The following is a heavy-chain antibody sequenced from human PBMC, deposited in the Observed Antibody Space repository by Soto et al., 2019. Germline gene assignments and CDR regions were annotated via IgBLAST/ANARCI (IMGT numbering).Heavy chain of an antibody. CDR1: GGSISSGGYY. Sequence: SETLSLTCTVSGGSISSGGYYWSWIRQHPGKGLEWIGYIYYSGSTYYNPSLKSRVTISVDTSKNQFSLKLSSVTAADTAVYYCARDXSWLTPPTNYYYYGMDVWGQGTTVTVSS. J-gene: IGHJ6*02. V-gene: IGHV4-31*03. CDR3: ARDXSWLTPPTNYYYYGMDV. CDR2: IYYSGST. D-gene: IGHD5-18*01.